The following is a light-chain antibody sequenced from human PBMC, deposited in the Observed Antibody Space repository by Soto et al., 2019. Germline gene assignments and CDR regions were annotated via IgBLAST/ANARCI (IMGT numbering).Light chain of an antibody. Sequence: TLLTQSPLSLSVTPGPPASTSCMSSDILLHSNGYNYLDWYLQKPGQSPQLLIHLGSYRASGVPDRFSGSGSGTDLTLKISRVEAEDVGVYYCMQALQTRTFGQGTKVDIK. J-gene: IGKJ1*01. CDR2: LGS. CDR1: DILLHSNGYNY. V-gene: IGKV2-28*01. CDR3: MQALQTRT.